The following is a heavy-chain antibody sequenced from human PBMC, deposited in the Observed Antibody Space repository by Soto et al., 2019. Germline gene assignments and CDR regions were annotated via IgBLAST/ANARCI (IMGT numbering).Heavy chain of an antibody. J-gene: IGHJ5*02. CDR2: IYYSGST. Sequence: SETLSLTCTVSGGSISSSSYYWGWIRQPPGKGLEWIGSIYYSGSTYYNPSLKSRVTISVDTSKNQFSLKLSSVTAADTAVYYCARSMRLVYCTNCVCYTGWYDPWGQGTLVTVSS. V-gene: IGHV4-39*01. CDR3: ARSMRLVYCTNCVCYTGWYDP. D-gene: IGHD2-8*01. CDR1: GGSISSSSYY.